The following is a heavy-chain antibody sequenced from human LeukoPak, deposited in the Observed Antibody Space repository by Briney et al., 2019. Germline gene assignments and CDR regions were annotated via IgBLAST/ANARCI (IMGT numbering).Heavy chain of an antibody. CDR1: GGTFSSCA. Sequence: SVKVSCKASGGTFSSCAISWVRQAPGQGLEWMGGIIPIFGTANYAQKFQGRVTITADESTSTAYMELSSLRSEDTAVYFCRLAYCGGDCYSSYYYYGMDVWGQGTTVTVSS. CDR2: IIPIFGTA. J-gene: IGHJ6*02. V-gene: IGHV1-69*13. CDR3: RLAYCGGDCYSSYYYYGMDV. D-gene: IGHD2-21*02.